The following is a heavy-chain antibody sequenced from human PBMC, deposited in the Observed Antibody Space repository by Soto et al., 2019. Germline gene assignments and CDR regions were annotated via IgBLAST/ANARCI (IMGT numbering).Heavy chain of an antibody. V-gene: IGHV3-15*01. J-gene: IGHJ4*02. CDR1: GFTFSNAW. CDR3: TTDTHRPDMITFGGVIANDY. D-gene: IGHD3-16*02. Sequence: GGSLRLSCAASGFTFSNAWMSWVRQAPGKGLEWVGRIKSKTDGGTTDYAAPVKGRFTISRDDSKNTLYLQMNSLKTEDTAVYYCTTDTHRPDMITFGGVIANDYWGQGTLVTVSS. CDR2: IKSKTDGGTT.